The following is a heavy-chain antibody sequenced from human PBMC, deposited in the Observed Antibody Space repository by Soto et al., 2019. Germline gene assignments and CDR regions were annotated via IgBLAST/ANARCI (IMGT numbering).Heavy chain of an antibody. CDR2: ISSSGSTI. CDR3: VREAPCSNGVCQFDY. J-gene: IGHJ4*02. V-gene: IGHV3-48*03. Sequence: LRLSFAASGFTCSPSEISWVRQAPGKGLEWISYISSSGSTIHYADSVKGRFSISRDNAKKSLFLQMNSLRAEDTAVYYCVREAPCSNGVCQFDYWGRGTLVTV. CDR1: GFTCSPSE. D-gene: IGHD2-8*01.